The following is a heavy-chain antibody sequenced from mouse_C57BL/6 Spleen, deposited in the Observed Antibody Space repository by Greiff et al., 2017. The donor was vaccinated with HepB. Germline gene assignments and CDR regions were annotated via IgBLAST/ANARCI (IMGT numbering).Heavy chain of an antibody. CDR2: INPNNGGT. D-gene: IGHD4-1*01. V-gene: IGHV1-22*01. CDR3: ARPLGRSWYFDV. CDR1: GYTFTDYN. Sequence: EVQLQQSGPELVKPGASVKMSCKASGYTFTDYNMHWVKQSHGKSLEWIGYINPNNGGTSYNQKFKGKATLTVNKSSSTAYMELRSLTSEDSAVYYCARPLGRSWYFDVWGTGTTVTVSS. J-gene: IGHJ1*03.